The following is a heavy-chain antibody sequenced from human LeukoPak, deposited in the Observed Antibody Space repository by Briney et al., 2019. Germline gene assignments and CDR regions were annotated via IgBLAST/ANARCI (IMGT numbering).Heavy chain of an antibody. CDR3: IVFGDSNH. J-gene: IGHJ5*02. D-gene: IGHD4-17*01. CDR2: IHTSGDT. V-gene: IGHV3-53*01. Sequence: PGGSLRLSCAASGLTCSHNYVSWVRQAPGKGLEWVSAIHTSGDTCYADSVKGRFTISRDTSKNTLYLQINSLRVEDTAVYYCIVFGDSNHWGQGTLVTVSS. CDR1: GLTCSHNY.